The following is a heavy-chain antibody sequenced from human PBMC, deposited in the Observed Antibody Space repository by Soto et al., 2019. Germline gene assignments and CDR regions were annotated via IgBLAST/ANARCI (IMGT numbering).Heavy chain of an antibody. V-gene: IGHV1-18*01. CDR1: GYTFTTYG. J-gene: IGHJ4*02. CDR3: ARGAHGSGYAVY. Sequence: QVPLVQSGTEVKKPGASVKVSCKASGYTFTTYGINWVRQAPGQGLEYMGWISGYNGNTNYPQRFQGRVTMTADKPRSTAYMELRSLRSEDTAVYYCARGAHGSGYAVYWGQGTLVTVSS. D-gene: IGHD3-3*01. CDR2: ISGYNGNT.